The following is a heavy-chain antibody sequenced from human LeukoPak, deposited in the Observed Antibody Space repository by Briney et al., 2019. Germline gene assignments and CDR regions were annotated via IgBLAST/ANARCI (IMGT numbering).Heavy chain of an antibody. D-gene: IGHD6-13*01. CDR1: GGSISSYY. CDR3: ARISIEAAAGTAWFDP. J-gene: IGHJ5*02. CDR2: IYYSGTT. V-gene: IGHV4-59*08. Sequence: SETLSLTCTVSGGSISSYYWSWIRQPPGKGLEWIGYIYYSGTTNYNPSLKSRVTISVGTSKNQFSLKLSSVTAADTAVYYCARISIEAAAGTAWFDPWGQGTLVTVSS.